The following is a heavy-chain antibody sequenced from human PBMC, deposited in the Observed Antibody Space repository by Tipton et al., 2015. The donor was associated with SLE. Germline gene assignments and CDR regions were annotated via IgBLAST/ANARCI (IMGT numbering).Heavy chain of an antibody. V-gene: IGHV4-34*01. J-gene: IGHJ2*01. Sequence: TLSLTCAVYGGTFSVHYWSWSWIRQPPGKGLEWIGEIDHSRSTNYNPSLKSRVTISVDTSKNQFSRNLSSVTAAATAVYFCARVLMGYFDLWGRGSLVTVSS. D-gene: IGHD3-16*01. CDR1: GGTFSVHY. CDR2: IDHSRST. CDR3: ARVLMGYFDL.